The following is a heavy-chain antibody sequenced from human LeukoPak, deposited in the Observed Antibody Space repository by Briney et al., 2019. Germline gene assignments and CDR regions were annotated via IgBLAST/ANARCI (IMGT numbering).Heavy chain of an antibody. J-gene: IGHJ6*03. CDR1: GFTFDDYG. CDR2: INWNGGST. CDR3: ARESTSWPYYYYMDV. Sequence: GGSLRLSCAASGFTFDDYGMSWVRQAPGKGLEWVSGINWNGGSTGYADSVKGRFTISRDNAKNSLYLQMNSLRAEDTALYYCARESTSWPYYYYMDVWGKGTTVTVSS. V-gene: IGHV3-20*04. D-gene: IGHD2-2*01.